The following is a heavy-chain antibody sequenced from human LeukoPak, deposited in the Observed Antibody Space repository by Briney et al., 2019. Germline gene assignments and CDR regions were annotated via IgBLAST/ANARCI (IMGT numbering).Heavy chain of an antibody. CDR3: ARRAGAYSHPYDY. J-gene: IGHJ4*02. CDR1: GFTFSSYD. Sequence: GGSLRLSCEGSGFTFSSYDMAWVRQAPGKGLEWVSAISGSGGTTYYADSVKGRFTISRDNSKNTLYLQMNSLRAEDTAVYYCARRAGAYSHPYDYWGQGTLVTVSS. V-gene: IGHV3-23*01. D-gene: IGHD4/OR15-4a*01. CDR2: ISGSGGTT.